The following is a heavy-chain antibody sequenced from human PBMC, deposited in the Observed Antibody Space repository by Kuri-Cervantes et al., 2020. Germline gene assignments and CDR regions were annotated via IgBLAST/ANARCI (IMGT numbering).Heavy chain of an antibody. D-gene: IGHD6-13*01. CDR1: GYSISSGYY. CDR3: ARGDKQQLVPLFDP. Sequence: GSLRLSCAVSGYSISSGYYWSWIRQPPGKGLEWIGEINHSGSTNYNPSLKSRVTISVDTSKNQFSLKLSSVTAADTAVYYCARGDKQQLVPLFDPWGQGTLVTVSS. CDR2: INHSGST. J-gene: IGHJ5*02. V-gene: IGHV4-34*01.